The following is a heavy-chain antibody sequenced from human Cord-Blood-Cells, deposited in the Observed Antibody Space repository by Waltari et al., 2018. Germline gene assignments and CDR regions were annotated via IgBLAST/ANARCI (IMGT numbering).Heavy chain of an antibody. CDR2: INPNSGGT. V-gene: IGHV1-2*06. CDR3: AREIPYYYYGMDV. J-gene: IGHJ6*02. CDR1: GYTFTGYY. Sequence: QVQLVQSGAEVKKPGASVKVSCKASGYTFTGYYMHSVRQARGQGLEGMGRINPNSGGTNYAQKFQGRVTMTRDTSISTAYMELSRLRSDDTAVYYCAREIPYYYYGMDVWGQGTTVTVSS.